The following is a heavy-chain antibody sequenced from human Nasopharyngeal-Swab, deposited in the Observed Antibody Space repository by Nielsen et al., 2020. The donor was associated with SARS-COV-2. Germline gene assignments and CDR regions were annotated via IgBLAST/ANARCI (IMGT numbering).Heavy chain of an antibody. CDR1: GFTFDDYA. D-gene: IGHD4-17*01. CDR2: ISWNSGSI. V-gene: IGHV3-9*01. J-gene: IGHJ3*02. CDR3: AKATVTHDAFDI. Sequence: LRLSCAASGFTFDDYALHWVRQAPGKGLEWVSGISWNSGSIGYADSVKGRFTISRDNAKNSLYLQMNSLRAEDTALYYCAKATVTHDAFDIWGQGTMVTVSS.